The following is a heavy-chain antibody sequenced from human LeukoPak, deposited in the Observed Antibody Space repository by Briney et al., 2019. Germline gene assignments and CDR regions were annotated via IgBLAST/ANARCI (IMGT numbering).Heavy chain of an antibody. D-gene: IGHD3-22*01. CDR2: IYHSGNT. V-gene: IGHV4-31*03. CDR3: ARGETHYDSSGYYYQAFDI. CDR1: GGSISSGGYY. J-gene: IGHJ3*02. Sequence: PSETLSLTCTVPGGSISSGGYYWIWIRQHPGKGLEWIGYIYHSGNTYYKPSLKSRATISVDTSKNQFSLKLSSVTAADTAVYYCARGETHYDSSGYYYQAFDIWGQGTMVTVSS.